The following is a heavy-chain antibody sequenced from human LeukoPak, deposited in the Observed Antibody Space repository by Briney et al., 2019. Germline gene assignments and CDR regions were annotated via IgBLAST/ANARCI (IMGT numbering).Heavy chain of an antibody. Sequence: AGGSLRLSCAASGFTFDDYAMRWGRHAPGKCLEWVSGISWSSGSIVYADSVKGRFTISRDNAKNSLYLQMNSLRAEDTALYYCAKDMGMVRGYYYYGMDVWGQGTTVTVSS. CDR1: GFTFDDYA. J-gene: IGHJ6*02. V-gene: IGHV3-9*01. D-gene: IGHD3-10*01. CDR3: AKDMGMVRGYYYYGMDV. CDR2: ISWSSGSI.